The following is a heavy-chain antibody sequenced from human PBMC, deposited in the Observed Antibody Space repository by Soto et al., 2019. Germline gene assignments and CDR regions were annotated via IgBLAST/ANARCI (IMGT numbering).Heavy chain of an antibody. Sequence: QVQLQESGPGLVKPSETLSLTCAVSGDSISGSQWWSWVRLPPGKGLEWIGEISHTGTTNYTPSLKSRVTMSVDQPKNQFSLTLTSVTDADTAVYYCARVIRSRDEYFDYWGQGTVVTVSP. CDR1: GDSISGSQW. CDR3: ARVIRSRDEYFDY. D-gene: IGHD2-2*01. J-gene: IGHJ4*02. V-gene: IGHV4-4*02. CDR2: ISHTGTT.